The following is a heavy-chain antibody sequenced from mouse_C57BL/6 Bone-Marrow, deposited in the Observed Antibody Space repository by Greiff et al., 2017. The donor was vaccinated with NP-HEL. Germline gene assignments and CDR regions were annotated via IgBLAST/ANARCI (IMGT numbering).Heavy chain of an antibody. CDR1: GFSLTSYG. V-gene: IGHV2-2*01. CDR3: ARLVAMDY. J-gene: IGHJ4*01. Sequence: QVQLQQSGPGLVQPSQSLSITCTVSGFSLTSYGVHWVRQSPGKGLEWLGVLWSGGSTDYNAAFISRLSISKDNSKSQVFSKMNSLQADETAIYYCARLVAMDYWGQGTSVTVSS. CDR2: LWSGGST.